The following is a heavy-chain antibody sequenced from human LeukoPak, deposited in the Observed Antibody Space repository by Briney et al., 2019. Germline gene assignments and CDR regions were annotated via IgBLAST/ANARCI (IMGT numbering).Heavy chain of an antibody. CDR2: IYYSGST. J-gene: IGHJ4*02. Sequence: SETLSLTCTVSGGSIRSSSYYWGWIRQPPGEGLEWIGSIYYSGSTYYNPSLKSRVTISVDTSKNQFSLKLSSVTAADTAVYYCARATYNNQSKYRNRGDLYYFDYWGQGTLVTVSS. V-gene: IGHV4-39*01. CDR3: ARATYNNQSKYRNRGDLYYFDY. D-gene: IGHD2/OR15-2a*01. CDR1: GGSIRSSSYY.